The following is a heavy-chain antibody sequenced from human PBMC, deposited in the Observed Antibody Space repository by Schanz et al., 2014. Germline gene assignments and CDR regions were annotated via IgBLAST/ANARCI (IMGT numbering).Heavy chain of an antibody. Sequence: EVQLVESGGGLVQPGGSLRLSCAASGFIFSTSDMNWVRQAPGKGLEWVSSIRSGGRTYYPDSVRGRFTISRDNSKNTLFLQMNSLRAEDTAVYYCARDEGKDGYNLAFDVWGQGTLVTVSS. CDR1: GFIFSTSD. CDR2: IRSGGRT. J-gene: IGHJ3*01. CDR3: ARDEGKDGYNLAFDV. D-gene: IGHD5-12*01. V-gene: IGHV3-23*04.